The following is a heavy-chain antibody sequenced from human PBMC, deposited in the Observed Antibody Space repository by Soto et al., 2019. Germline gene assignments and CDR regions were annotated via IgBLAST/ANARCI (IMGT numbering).Heavy chain of an antibody. D-gene: IGHD2-15*01. V-gene: IGHV1-24*01. J-gene: IGHJ4*02. CDR3: ATDPSASDYCSGGSCYGH. CDR1: GYTLTELS. Sequence: GASVKVSCKVSGYTLTELSMYWVRQAPGKGLEWMGGFDPEDGETIYAQKFQGRVTMTEDTSTDTAYMELSSLRSEDTAVYYCATDPSASDYCSGGSCYGHWGQGTLVTVSS. CDR2: FDPEDGET.